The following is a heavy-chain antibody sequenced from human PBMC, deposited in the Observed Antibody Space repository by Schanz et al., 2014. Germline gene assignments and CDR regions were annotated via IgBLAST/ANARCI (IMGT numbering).Heavy chain of an antibody. Sequence: VQLVESGGGVVQPGRSLRLSCAASGFTFSVYWMHWVRQPPGKGLVWVSRIDRDGSRTNYADSVKGRFTISRDNAKNSLHLQMNSLRAEDTAVYYCARDGYNAYDLKRGDYWGQGTQVAVSS. J-gene: IGHJ4*02. D-gene: IGHD5-12*01. V-gene: IGHV3-74*01. CDR3: ARDGYNAYDLKRGDY. CDR2: IDRDGSRT. CDR1: GFTFSVYW.